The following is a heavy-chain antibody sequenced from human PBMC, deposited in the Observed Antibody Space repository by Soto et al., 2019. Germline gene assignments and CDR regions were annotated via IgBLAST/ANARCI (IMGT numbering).Heavy chain of an antibody. J-gene: IGHJ4*02. V-gene: IGHV4-34*01. CDR1: GGSFSGYY. Sequence: PSETLSLTCAVYGGSFSGYYWSWIRQPPGKGLEWIGEINHSGSTNYNPSLKSRVTISVDTSKNQFSLKLSSVTAADTAVYYCAREGADYGDYVGVWYFDYWGQGTLVTVSS. D-gene: IGHD4-17*01. CDR2: INHSGST. CDR3: AREGADYGDYVGVWYFDY.